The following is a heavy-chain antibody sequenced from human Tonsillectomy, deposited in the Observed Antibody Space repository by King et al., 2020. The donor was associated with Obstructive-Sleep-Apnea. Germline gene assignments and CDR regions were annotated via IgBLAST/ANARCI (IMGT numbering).Heavy chain of an antibody. CDR3: ASESLYYYDSSGYYYRTPDY. CDR2: TYYTGTT. Sequence: QLQESGPGLGKPSETLSLTCTVSGGSIGSNSYYWGWIRQPPGKGLEWIGNTYYTGTTYYNPSLKGRVTISVDTSKNQFSLILTSVTAADTAVYYCASESLYYYDSSGYYYRTPDYWGQGTLVTVSS. J-gene: IGHJ4*02. CDR1: GGSIGSNSYY. V-gene: IGHV4-39*07. D-gene: IGHD3-22*01.